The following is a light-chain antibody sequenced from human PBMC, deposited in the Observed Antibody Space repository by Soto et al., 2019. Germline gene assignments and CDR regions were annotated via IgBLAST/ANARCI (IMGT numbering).Light chain of an antibody. V-gene: IGKV1-5*01. CDR1: QGISGR. Sequence: DIQMTQSPSTLSASVGDRVTITCRASQGISGRLAWYQQKPGKAPNLLIYDVSNLESGVPSRFSCTGSGTEFTLTINSLQPDDFATYYCQQYNSYSTFGPGTKVEVK. CDR2: DVS. J-gene: IGKJ1*01. CDR3: QQYNSYST.